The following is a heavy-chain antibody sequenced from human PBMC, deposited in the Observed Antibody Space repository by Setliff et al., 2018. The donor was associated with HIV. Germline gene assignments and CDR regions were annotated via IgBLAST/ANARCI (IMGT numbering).Heavy chain of an antibody. D-gene: IGHD3-10*01. CDR2: ISTSGST. V-gene: IGHV4-61*09. CDR1: GDSITSGTYY. CDR3: ARVGYHGSGRYAFDY. Sequence: PSETLSLTCTVSGDSITSGTYYWSWIRQPAGMRLEWIGHISTSGSTKYNPSLKRRVTISADTSKNQFSLNLSSVPAAETAVYYCARVGYHGSGRYAFDYWGQGTLVTVSS. J-gene: IGHJ4*02.